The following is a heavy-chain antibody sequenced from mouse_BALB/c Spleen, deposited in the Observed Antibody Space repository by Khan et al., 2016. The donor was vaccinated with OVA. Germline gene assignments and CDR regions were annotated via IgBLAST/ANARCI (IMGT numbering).Heavy chain of an antibody. CDR2: INPNTGYT. J-gene: IGHJ2*01. Sequence: QVQLQQSGAELAKPGASVKMSCKASGYTFINYWILWVKQRPGQGLEWIGYINPNTGYTEYNQNFKDKATLTVDKSSSTAYMQLSSLTSEDSAVYDCARRGLREDFDYWGQGTTVTVAS. CDR1: GYTFINYW. D-gene: IGHD6-1*01. V-gene: IGHV1-7*01. CDR3: ARRGLREDFDY.